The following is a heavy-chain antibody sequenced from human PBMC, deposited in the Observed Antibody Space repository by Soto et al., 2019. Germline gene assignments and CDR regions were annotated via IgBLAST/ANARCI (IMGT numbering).Heavy chain of an antibody. Sequence: GGSLRLSCAASGFTFSSYWMSWVRQAPGKGLEWVANIKQDGSEKYYVDSVKGRFTISRDNAKNSLYLQMNSLRAEDTAVYYCARADSKSATVTTWGLGYWGQGTLVTVSS. CDR3: ARADSKSATVTTWGLGY. D-gene: IGHD4-17*01. CDR1: GFTFSSYW. V-gene: IGHV3-7*01. J-gene: IGHJ4*02. CDR2: IKQDGSEK.